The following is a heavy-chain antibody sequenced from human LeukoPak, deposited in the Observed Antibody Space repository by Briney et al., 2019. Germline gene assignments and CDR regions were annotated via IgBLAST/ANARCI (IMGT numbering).Heavy chain of an antibody. D-gene: IGHD1-1*01. CDR1: GGSFSGYY. V-gene: IGHV4-34*01. CDR3: ARGRYPDY. CDR2: INHSGST. Sequence: SETLSLTCAVYGGSFSGYYWSWIRQPPGKGLEWIGEINHSGSTNYNPSLKSRVTISVDTSKNQFSLKLSSVTAADTAVYYCARGRYPDYWGQGTLVTVSS. J-gene: IGHJ4*02.